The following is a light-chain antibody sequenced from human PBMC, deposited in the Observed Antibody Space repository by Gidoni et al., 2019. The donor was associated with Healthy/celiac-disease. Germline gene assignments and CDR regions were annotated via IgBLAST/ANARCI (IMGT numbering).Light chain of an antibody. Sequence: SYELTQPPSVSVSTGQTARITCSGDALPKQYSYWYQQKPGQAPGLVLYKDSERPSGIPERFSGSSSGTTVTLPISGVQAEDEADYYCQSADSSGTYYVFGTGTKVTVL. CDR1: ALPKQY. J-gene: IGLJ1*01. V-gene: IGLV3-25*03. CDR2: KDS. CDR3: QSADSSGTYYV.